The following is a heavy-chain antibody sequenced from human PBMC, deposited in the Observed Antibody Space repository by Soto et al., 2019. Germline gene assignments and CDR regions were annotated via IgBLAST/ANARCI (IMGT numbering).Heavy chain of an antibody. Sequence: QVQLVESGGGVVQPGRSLRLSCAASGFTFSSYGMHWVRQAPGKGLEWVAVISYDGSNKYYADSVKGRFTISRDNSKNTLYMQMNSLRAEDTAVYYCANGRDYVPTFNYWGQGTLVTVSS. CDR2: ISYDGSNK. V-gene: IGHV3-30*18. D-gene: IGHD2-21*02. CDR1: GFTFSSYG. J-gene: IGHJ4*02. CDR3: ANGRDYVPTFNY.